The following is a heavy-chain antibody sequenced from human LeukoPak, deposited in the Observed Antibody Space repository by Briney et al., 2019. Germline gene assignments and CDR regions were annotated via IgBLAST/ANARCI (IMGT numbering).Heavy chain of an antibody. V-gene: IGHV3-74*01. CDR3: ARASYYGSGIYPDY. Sequence: GSLRLSCAASGFTFSSYWMHWVRQAPGKRLVWVSRINSDGSSTSYADSVKGRFTISRDNAKNTLYLQMNSLRAEDTAVYYCARASYYGSGIYPDYWGQGTLVTVSS. CDR2: INSDGSST. J-gene: IGHJ4*02. D-gene: IGHD3-10*01. CDR1: GFTFSSYW.